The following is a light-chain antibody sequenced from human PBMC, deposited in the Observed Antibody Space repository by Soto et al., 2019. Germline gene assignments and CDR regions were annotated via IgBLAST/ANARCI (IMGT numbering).Light chain of an antibody. V-gene: IGKV1-39*01. CDR3: QQANIVPLT. Sequence: DIQMTQSPSSLSASVGDRVTITCRASQSISTYLNWYQQKPGKAPTLLIYAASTLQSGVSSRFSGSGSGADFTLSISSLQPEDFATYYCQQANIVPLTFGGGTKVEIK. CDR2: AAS. CDR1: QSISTY. J-gene: IGKJ4*01.